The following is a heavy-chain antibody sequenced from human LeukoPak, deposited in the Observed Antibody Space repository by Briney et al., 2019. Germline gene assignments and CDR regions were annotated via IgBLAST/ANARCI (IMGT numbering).Heavy chain of an antibody. V-gene: IGHV3-21*01. CDR3: AKSGCSSTSCYKYMDV. Sequence: GGSLRLSCAASGFTFSSYSMNWVRQAPGKGLESVSHISNDGSYIVYADSVKGRFTISRDNAKNSLYLQMNSLRAEDTAVYYCAKSGCSSTSCYKYMDVWGKGTTVTVSS. J-gene: IGHJ6*03. CDR2: ISNDGSYI. CDR1: GFTFSSYS. D-gene: IGHD2-2*02.